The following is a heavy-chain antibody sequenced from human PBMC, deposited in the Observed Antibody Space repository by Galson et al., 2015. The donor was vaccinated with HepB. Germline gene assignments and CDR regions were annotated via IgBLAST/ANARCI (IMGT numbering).Heavy chain of an antibody. CDR1: GYTLTELS. D-gene: IGHD3-22*01. CDR2: FDPEDGET. V-gene: IGHV1-24*01. J-gene: IGHJ4*02. CDR3: ATPLSSGTNFDY. Sequence: SVKVSCKVSGYTLTELSMHWVRQAPGKGLEWMGGFDPEDGETIYAQKFQGRVTMTEDTSTDTAYMELSSLRSEGTAVYYCATPLSSGTNFDYWGQGTLVTVSS.